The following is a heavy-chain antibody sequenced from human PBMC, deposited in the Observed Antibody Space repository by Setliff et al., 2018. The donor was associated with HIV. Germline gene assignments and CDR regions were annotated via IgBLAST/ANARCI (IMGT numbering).Heavy chain of an antibody. CDR1: GYSFINYG. Sequence: ASVNVSCKASGYSFINYGISWVRQAPGQGPEWMGWISPYTGNTDYAPRLLGRVTMTTDTSTSTAYLELRSLTSDDTAVYYCARARLQGIVTAVGPRDNCLDPWGQGTRVTVS. J-gene: IGHJ5*02. CDR3: ARARLQGIVTAVGPRDNCLDP. D-gene: IGHD1-26*01. V-gene: IGHV1-18*01. CDR2: ISPYTGNT.